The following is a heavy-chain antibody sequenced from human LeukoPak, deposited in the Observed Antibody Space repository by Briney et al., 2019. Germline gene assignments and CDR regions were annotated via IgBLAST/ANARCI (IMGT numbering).Heavy chain of an antibody. CDR1: GYDFTAYK. CDR3: ARDALYYGLDV. D-gene: IGHD2-15*01. CDR2: INPDSSAT. Sequence: GASVKVSCTASGYDFTAYKIHWVRLTPGQGLEWMGWINPDSSATYLSQKFQARFTMTRDASINTIYMELSSLKSDDTAVYYCARDALYYGLDVWGLGTTVSVSS. V-gene: IGHV1-2*02. J-gene: IGHJ6*02.